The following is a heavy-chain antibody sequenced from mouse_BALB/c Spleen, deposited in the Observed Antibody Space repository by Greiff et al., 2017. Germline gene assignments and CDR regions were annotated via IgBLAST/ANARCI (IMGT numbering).Heavy chain of an antibody. D-gene: IGHD1-1*01. CDR2: IYPGDGDT. CDR3: ARYYGSSFYFDY. CDR1: GYTFTSYW. J-gene: IGHJ2*01. Sequence: QVQLQQSGAELARPGASVKLSCKASGYTFTSYWMQWVKQRPGQGLEWIGAIYPGDGDTRYTQKFKGKATLTADKSSSTAYMQLSNLASEDSAVYYCARYYGSSFYFDYWGQGTTLTVSS. V-gene: IGHV1-87*01.